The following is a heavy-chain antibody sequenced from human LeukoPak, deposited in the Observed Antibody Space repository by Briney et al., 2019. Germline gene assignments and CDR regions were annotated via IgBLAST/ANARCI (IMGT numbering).Heavy chain of an antibody. D-gene: IGHD4/OR15-4a*01. J-gene: IGHJ3*02. Sequence: SETLSLTCTVSGGSISSSSYYWGWIRQPPGKGLEWIGSIYYSGSTYYNPSLKSRVTISVDTSKNQFSLKLSSVTAADTAVYYCARAPVLFDAFDIWGQGTMVTVSS. CDR1: GGSISSSSYY. V-gene: IGHV4-39*01. CDR3: ARAPVLFDAFDI. CDR2: IYYSGST.